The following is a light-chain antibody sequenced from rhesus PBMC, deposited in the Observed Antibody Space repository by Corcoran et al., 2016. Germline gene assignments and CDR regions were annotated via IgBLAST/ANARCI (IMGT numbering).Light chain of an antibody. CDR2: GDS. Sequence: IVLTQSPVTLSLFPGERATLSCRASQRVSRSLIWYQQKPGQPPRLLNFGDSSRATGSPYRFSGSGSGTDFTINISSLEAEDFADYVYKQYSQWWTFGQGTKVEVK. V-gene: IGKV3-42*03. CDR3: KQYSQWWT. CDR1: QRVSRS. J-gene: IGKJ1*01.